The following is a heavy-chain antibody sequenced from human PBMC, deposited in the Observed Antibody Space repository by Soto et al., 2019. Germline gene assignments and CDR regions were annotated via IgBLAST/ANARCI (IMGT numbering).Heavy chain of an antibody. CDR1: GGSISSSSYY. D-gene: IGHD2-8*02. V-gene: IGHV4-39*01. CDR2: IYYSGIT. Sequence: SETLSLTCTVSGGSISSSSYYWGWISQPPGKGLEWIGSIYYSGITYCNPSLKSRVTISVDTPKNQFSXQLSSVTAPDRVVYYCARTGVPHVTIHYWAQGTRLTVCS. CDR3: ARTGVPHVTIHY. J-gene: IGHJ4*02.